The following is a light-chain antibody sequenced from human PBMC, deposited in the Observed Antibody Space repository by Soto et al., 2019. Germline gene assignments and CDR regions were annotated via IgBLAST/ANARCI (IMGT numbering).Light chain of an antibody. CDR2: DVT. V-gene: IGLV2-14*03. Sequence: QAVVTQPASVSGSPGQSITISCTGTSSDVGGFNYVSWYQQHPGKAPKLMIYDVTNRPSGVSYRFSGSKSGNTASLTISGLHAEDDADYYCNSYTSSSTYVFGTGTKVTVL. CDR3: NSYTSSSTYV. CDR1: SSDVGGFNY. J-gene: IGLJ1*01.